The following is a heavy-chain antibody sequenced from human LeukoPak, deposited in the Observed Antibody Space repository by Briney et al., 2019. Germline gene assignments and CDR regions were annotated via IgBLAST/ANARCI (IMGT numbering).Heavy chain of an antibody. D-gene: IGHD4-17*01. CDR1: GYSFTSRW. CDR3: ATFSNYGDFFDF. V-gene: IGHV5-51*01. J-gene: IGHJ4*02. CDR2: IYPDDSDI. Sequence: GESLKISCQGSGYSFTSRWIAWVRQMPVKGLEWMGIIYPDDSDIRYNPSFQGQVTMSADKSVNVAYLQWSSLKASDTAMYYCATFSNYGDFFDFWGQGTLVTVSS.